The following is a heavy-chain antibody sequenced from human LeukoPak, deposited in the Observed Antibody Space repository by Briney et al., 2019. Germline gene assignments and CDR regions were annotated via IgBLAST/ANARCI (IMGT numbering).Heavy chain of an antibody. CDR2: IKVDGSAK. J-gene: IGHJ4*02. V-gene: IGHV3-7*02. Sequence: PGGSLRLSCTASGFTFSRYWMTWVRQAPGKGLEWVANIKVDGSAKYYVDSMKGRFTISRDNAKNSLYLQMNSLRAEDTAVYYCARGALTMLRGVTPPDYWGQGTLVTVSS. CDR1: GFTFSRYW. CDR3: ARGALTMLRGVTPPDY. D-gene: IGHD3-10*01.